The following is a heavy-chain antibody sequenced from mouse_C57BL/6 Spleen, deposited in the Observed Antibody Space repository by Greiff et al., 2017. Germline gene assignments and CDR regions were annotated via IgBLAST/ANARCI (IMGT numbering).Heavy chain of an antibody. D-gene: IGHD1-1*01. CDR1: GYTFTSYW. CDR3: TSLFINTEGFAY. V-gene: IGHV1-5*01. CDR2: IYPGNSDT. Sequence: VQLQQSGTVLARPGASVKMSCKTSGYTFTSYWMHWVKQRPGQGLEWIGAIYPGNSDTSYNQKFKGKAKLTAVTSASTAYMELSSLTNEDSAVYYCTSLFINTEGFAYWGQGTLVTVSA. J-gene: IGHJ3*01.